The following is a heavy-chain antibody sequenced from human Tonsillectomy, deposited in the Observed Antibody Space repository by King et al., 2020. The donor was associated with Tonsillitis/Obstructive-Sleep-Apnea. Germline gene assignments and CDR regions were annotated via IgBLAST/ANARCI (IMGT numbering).Heavy chain of an antibody. CDR1: GYSFTSYW. Sequence: QLVQSGAEVKKPGESLKISCKGSGYSFTSYWTGWLPRIPGKAREWMGIIYPGDSDTRYSPSFQGQVTISADKSISTAYLQWSSLKASDTAMYYCARHGYYDSSGSDYWGQGTLVTVSS. CDR3: ARHGYYDSSGSDY. D-gene: IGHD3-22*01. CDR2: IYPGDSDT. V-gene: IGHV5-51*01. J-gene: IGHJ4*02.